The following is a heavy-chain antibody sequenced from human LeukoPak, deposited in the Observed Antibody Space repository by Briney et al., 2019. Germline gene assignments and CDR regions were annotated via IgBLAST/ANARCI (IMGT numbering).Heavy chain of an antibody. CDR1: GFTFSSYS. V-gene: IGHV3-48*01. CDR2: ISSSSSTT. D-gene: IGHD6-19*01. J-gene: IGHJ4*02. CDR3: ARYATVAARRDFDY. Sequence: PGGSLRLSCAASGFTFSSYSMNWVRQAPGKGLEWVSYISSSSSTTYYADSVKGRFTISRDNAKNSLYLQMNSLRAEDTAVYYCARYATVAARRDFDYWGQGTLVTVSS.